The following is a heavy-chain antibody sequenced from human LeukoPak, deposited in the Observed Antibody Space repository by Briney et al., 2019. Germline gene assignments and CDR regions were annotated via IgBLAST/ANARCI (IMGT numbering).Heavy chain of an antibody. CDR3: ARTASNYDILTGSNYYFDY. D-gene: IGHD3-9*01. V-gene: IGHV4-39*01. CDR1: GGSFSSYY. CDR2: IYYSGST. Sequence: PSETLSLTCAVYGGSFSSYYWGWIRQPPGKGLEWIGSIYYSGSTYYNPSLKSRVTISVDTSKNQFSLKLSSVTAADTAVYYCARTASNYDILTGSNYYFDYWGQGTLVTVSS. J-gene: IGHJ4*02.